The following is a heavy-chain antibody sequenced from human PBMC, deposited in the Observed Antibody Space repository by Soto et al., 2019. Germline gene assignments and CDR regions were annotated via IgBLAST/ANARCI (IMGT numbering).Heavy chain of an antibody. CDR3: AKDTGYYYGSGSPQTHADAFDI. J-gene: IGHJ3*02. Sequence: GGSLRLSCAASGFTFSSYAMSWVRQAPGKGLEWVSAISGSGGSTYYADSVKGRFTISRDNSKNTLYLQMNSLRAEDTAVYYCAKDTGYYYGSGSPQTHADAFDIWGQGTMVTVSS. CDR1: GFTFSSYA. D-gene: IGHD3-10*01. CDR2: ISGSGGST. V-gene: IGHV3-23*01.